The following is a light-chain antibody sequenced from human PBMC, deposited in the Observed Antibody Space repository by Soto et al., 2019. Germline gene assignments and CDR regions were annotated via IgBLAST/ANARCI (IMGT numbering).Light chain of an antibody. CDR1: QSINNY. V-gene: IGKV1-39*01. Sequence: IQLPQSPSSLSASVGDRVAITCRTSQSINNYLNWYQQKPGKAPKVLIYDATRLQSGVPSRFSGGVSGTDFTLTISSLQPEYVAKDDCQQNYSSHLTFGQGTVVVIK. J-gene: IGKJ1*01. CDR2: DAT. CDR3: QQNYSSHLT.